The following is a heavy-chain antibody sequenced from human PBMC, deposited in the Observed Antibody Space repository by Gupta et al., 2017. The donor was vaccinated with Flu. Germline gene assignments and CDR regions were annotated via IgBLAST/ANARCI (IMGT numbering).Heavy chain of an antibody. CDR1: GFTFSNFA. D-gene: IGHD5/OR15-5a*01. CDR3: VRGGAVYDC. CDR2: IRGSGDKE. J-gene: IGHJ4*02. V-gene: IGHV3-23*01. Sequence: VPFLDSGGDLVPPGDSLSLSCPAIGFTFSNFAMTWVRQPPGKGLEWVSGIRGSGDKEYYDDHGEGRFASSRDNSKNRLVLVMTNLRAEDTALYYCVRGGAVYDCWGAGTQVTVSS.